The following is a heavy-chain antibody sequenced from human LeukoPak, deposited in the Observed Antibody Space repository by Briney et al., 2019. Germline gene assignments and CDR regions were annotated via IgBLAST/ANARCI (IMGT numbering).Heavy chain of an antibody. CDR3: ARDAQYYDFWSGYYAFDY. D-gene: IGHD3-3*01. J-gene: IGHJ4*02. Sequence: SETLSLTCTVSGGSISGGSYYWSWIRQPAGKGLEWIGRIYTSGSTNYNPSLKSRVTISVDTSKNQFSLKLSSVTAADTAVYYCARDAQYYDFWSGYYAFDYWGQGTLVTVSS. CDR1: GGSISGGSYY. CDR2: IYTSGST. V-gene: IGHV4-61*02.